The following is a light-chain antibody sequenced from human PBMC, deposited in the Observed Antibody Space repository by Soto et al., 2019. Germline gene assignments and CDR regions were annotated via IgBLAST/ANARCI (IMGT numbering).Light chain of an antibody. Sequence: EIVMTQSPATLSVSPGERATLSCRASQSVNSILAWYQQKLGQAPRLLIYGASTRATGIPARFSGSGSGTEFTLTISSLQSEDCTIYYCQQYNNWPYTFGQGTKVEI. V-gene: IGKV3-15*01. CDR2: GAS. CDR1: QSVNSI. J-gene: IGKJ2*01. CDR3: QQYNNWPYT.